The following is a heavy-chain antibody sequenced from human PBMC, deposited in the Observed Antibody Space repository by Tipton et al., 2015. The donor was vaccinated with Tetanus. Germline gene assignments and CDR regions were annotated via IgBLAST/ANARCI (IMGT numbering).Heavy chain of an antibody. CDR3: ARGGGDYGDAFDI. CDR1: GFTFSSYG. V-gene: IGHV3-33*01. D-gene: IGHD4-17*01. Sequence: RSLRLSCAASGFTFSSYGMHWVRQAPGKGLEWVAVIWYDGSNKYYADSVKGRFTISRDNSKNTLYLQMNSLRAEDTAVYYCARGGGDYGDAFDIWGQGTMVTVSS. J-gene: IGHJ3*02. CDR2: IWYDGSNK.